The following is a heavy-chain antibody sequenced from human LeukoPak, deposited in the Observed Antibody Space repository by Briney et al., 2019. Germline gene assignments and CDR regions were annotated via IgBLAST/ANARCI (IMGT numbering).Heavy chain of an antibody. CDR1: GFPFSSYS. CDR2: ISYDGSIK. J-gene: IGHJ2*01. CDR3: ARDLGRSGIGVVIYWYFDL. D-gene: IGHD3-22*01. Sequence: GRSLRLPCAASGFPFSSYSINWVRQAPGKGLEWVAVISYDGSIKYYADSVKGRFTISRDNSKNTLLLQLNSLKAEDTAVYYCARDLGRSGIGVVIYWYFDLWGRGTLVTVSS. V-gene: IGHV3-30-3*01.